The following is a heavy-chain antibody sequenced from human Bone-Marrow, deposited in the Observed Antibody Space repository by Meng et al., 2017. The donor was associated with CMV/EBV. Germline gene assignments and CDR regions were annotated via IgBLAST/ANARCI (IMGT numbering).Heavy chain of an antibody. V-gene: IGHV3-53*01. Sequence: GESLKISCAASGFTVSSNYMSWVRQAPGKGLEWVSVIYSGGSTYYADSVKGRFTISRDNSKNTLYLQMNSLRAEDTAVYYCARLTILKDDWFDLWGQGTLVPVSS. J-gene: IGHJ5*02. CDR1: GFTVSSNY. CDR2: IYSGGST. CDR3: ARLTILKDDWFDL. D-gene: IGHD3-3*01.